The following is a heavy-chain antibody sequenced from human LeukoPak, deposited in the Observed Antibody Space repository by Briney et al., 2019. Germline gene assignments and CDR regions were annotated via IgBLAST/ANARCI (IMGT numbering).Heavy chain of an antibody. D-gene: IGHD1-26*01. Sequence: QPGGSLRLSCAASGFTFSSYSMSWVRQAPGRGLEWVSYISLSYTIYYADSVKGRFTISRDNAKNSLYLQMDSLRADDTAVYYCARTDSGSYRDFDYWGQGTLVTVSS. J-gene: IGHJ4*02. CDR2: ISLSYTI. V-gene: IGHV3-48*01. CDR3: ARTDSGSYRDFDY. CDR1: GFTFSSYS.